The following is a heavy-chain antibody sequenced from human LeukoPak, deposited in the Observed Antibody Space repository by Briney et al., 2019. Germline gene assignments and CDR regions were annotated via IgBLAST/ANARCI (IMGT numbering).Heavy chain of an antibody. V-gene: IGHV3-11*06. CDR3: ARGCSSTSCHTADNWFDP. CDR1: GFTFSNYY. D-gene: IGHD2-2*01. Sequence: GGSLRLSCAASGFTFSNYYMNWIRQAPGKGLEWVSYISSSSYTNYADSVKGRFTISRDNAKNSLYLQMNSLRAEDTAVYYCARGCSSTSCHTADNWFDPWGQGTLVTVSS. CDR2: ISSSSYT. J-gene: IGHJ5*02.